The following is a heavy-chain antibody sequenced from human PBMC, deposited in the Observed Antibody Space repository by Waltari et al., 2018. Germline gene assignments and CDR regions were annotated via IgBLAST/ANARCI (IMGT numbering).Heavy chain of an antibody. Sequence: EVQLVESGGGLVQPGGSLRLSCVASGFPFSPYWMTWVRQAPGEGLGWGGNIKPDGSETYYVESVKGRFTISKDNAKNSLYLQMNNLRAEDTAVYYCTKGGHVDFCGPGSLVTVSS. CDR2: IKPDGSET. CDR3: TKGGHVDF. J-gene: IGHJ4*02. D-gene: IGHD3-10*01. CDR1: GFPFSPYW. V-gene: IGHV3-7*01.